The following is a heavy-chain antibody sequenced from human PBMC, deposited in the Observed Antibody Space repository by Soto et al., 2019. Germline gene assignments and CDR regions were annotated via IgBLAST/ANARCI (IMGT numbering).Heavy chain of an antibody. CDR1: GGSISSGGYY. V-gene: IGHV4-31*03. Sequence: QVQLQESGPGLVKPSQTLSLTCTVSGGSISSGGYYWSWIRQHPGKGLEWIGYIYYSGSTYYNPFLKSRVTISVDTSKNQFSLKLSSVTAADTAVYYCATLSSSWYGTLDGMDVWGQGTTVTVSS. J-gene: IGHJ6*02. CDR2: IYYSGST. D-gene: IGHD6-13*01. CDR3: ATLSSSWYGTLDGMDV.